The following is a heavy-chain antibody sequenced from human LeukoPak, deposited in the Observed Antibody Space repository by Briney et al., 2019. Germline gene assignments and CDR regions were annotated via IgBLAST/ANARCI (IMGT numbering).Heavy chain of an antibody. J-gene: IGHJ4*02. D-gene: IGHD2-2*01. CDR3: ASQGAVVPAAMPY. CDR1: GYNFTGYY. Sequence: ASVKVSCKASGYNFTGYYMHWVRQAPGQGLEWMGWINPKSGGPNYAQKFQGRVTMTRDTSINTAYMDLSRLRSDDTAVYYCASQGAVVPAAMPYLGEGTLVTVSS. V-gene: IGHV1-2*02. CDR2: INPKSGGP.